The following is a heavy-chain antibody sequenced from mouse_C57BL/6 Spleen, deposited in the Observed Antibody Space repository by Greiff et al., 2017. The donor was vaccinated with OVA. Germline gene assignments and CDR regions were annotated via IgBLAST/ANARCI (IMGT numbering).Heavy chain of an antibody. CDR1: GYAFSSSW. J-gene: IGHJ2*01. D-gene: IGHD1-1*02. CDR2: IYPGDGDT. Sequence: QVQLKESGPELVKPGASVKISCKASGYAFSSSWMNWVKQRPGQGLEWIGRIYPGDGDTNYNGQFKGKATLTADKPSSTAYMQLRSLTSEDSSVYFCANLWSPDYWGQGTTLTVSS. V-gene: IGHV1-82*01. CDR3: ANLWSPDY.